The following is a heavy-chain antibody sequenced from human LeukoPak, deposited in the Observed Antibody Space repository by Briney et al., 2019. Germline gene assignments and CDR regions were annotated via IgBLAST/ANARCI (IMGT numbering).Heavy chain of an antibody. J-gene: IGHJ3*02. CDR2: IRSGGDNI. CDR1: GFTFSSEP. CDR3: VRDVQFAFDI. V-gene: IGHV3-48*01. D-gene: IGHD5-24*01. Sequence: GGSLRLSCATSGFTFSSEPMNWVRQAPGKGLEWVAHIRSGGDNIHYVDSVRGRFTISRDNAKKSLYLQMNSLRSEDTAVYYCVRDVQFAFDIWGQGTMVTVSS.